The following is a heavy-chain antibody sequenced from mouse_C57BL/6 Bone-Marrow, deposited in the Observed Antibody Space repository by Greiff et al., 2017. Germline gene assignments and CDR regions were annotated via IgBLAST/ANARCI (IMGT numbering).Heavy chain of an antibody. J-gene: IGHJ3*01. CDR2: ILPGSGST. D-gene: IGHD2-1*01. Sequence: QVQLTQSGAELMKPGASVKLSCKATGYTFTGYWIEWVKQRPGHGLEWIGEILPGSGSTNYNEKFKGKATFTADTSSNTAYMQLSSLTTEDSAIYYCARRDGNYWFAYWGQGTLVTVSA. V-gene: IGHV1-9*01. CDR1: GYTFTGYW. CDR3: ARRDGNYWFAY.